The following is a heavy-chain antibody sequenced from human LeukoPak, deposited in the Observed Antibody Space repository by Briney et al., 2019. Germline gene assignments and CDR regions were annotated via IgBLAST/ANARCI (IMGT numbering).Heavy chain of an antibody. CDR1: GYTFNSHG. D-gene: IGHD5-18*01. V-gene: IGHV1-18*01. CDR2: ICAYNGDK. Sequence: GASVTVSCTASGYTFNSHGISWVRQAPGQGLEWMGSICAYNGDKDFAQNFQGRLTMTTDTSTSTAYMELRSLRSDDTAVYYCARDTSPMVSPFDCWGQGTLVTVSS. J-gene: IGHJ4*02. CDR3: ARDTSPMVSPFDC.